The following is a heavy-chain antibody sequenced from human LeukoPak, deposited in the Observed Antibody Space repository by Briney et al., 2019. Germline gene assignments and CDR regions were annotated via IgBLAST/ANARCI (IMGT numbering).Heavy chain of an antibody. Sequence: ASVKVSCKVSGYTLTELSMHWVRQAPGKGLEWMGGFDPEDGETIYAQKFQGRVTMTEDTSTDTAYMELSSLRSEGTAVYYCATDRITMVRGVSDAFDIWGQGTMVTVSS. CDR1: GYTLTELS. V-gene: IGHV1-24*01. J-gene: IGHJ3*02. CDR3: ATDRITMVRGVSDAFDI. CDR2: FDPEDGET. D-gene: IGHD3-10*01.